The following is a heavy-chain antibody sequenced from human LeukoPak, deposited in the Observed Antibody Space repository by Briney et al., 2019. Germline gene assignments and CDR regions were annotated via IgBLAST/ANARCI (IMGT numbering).Heavy chain of an antibody. CDR3: ASYSSSWYHYYYYYMDV. Sequence: GASVKVSCKASGYTFTSYGISWVRQAPGQGLEWMGWISAYNGNTNYAQKFQGRVTMTRDTSISTAYMELSRLRSDDTAVYYCASYSSSWYHYYYYYMDVWGKGTTVTVSS. CDR2: ISAYNGNT. CDR1: GYTFTSYG. D-gene: IGHD6-13*01. V-gene: IGHV1-18*01. J-gene: IGHJ6*03.